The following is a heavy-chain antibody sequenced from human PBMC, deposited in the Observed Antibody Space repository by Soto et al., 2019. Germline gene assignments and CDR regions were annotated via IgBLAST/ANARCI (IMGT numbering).Heavy chain of an antibody. J-gene: IGHJ5*02. CDR3: ARLAGIVVVPAATATWFDP. V-gene: IGHV4-39*01. Sequence: PSETLSLTCTVSGGSISSSSYYCGWIRQPPGKGLEWMGSIYYSGSTYYNPSLKSRVTISVDTSKNQFSLKLCSVTAADTAVYYCARLAGIVVVPAATATWFDPWGQGTLVTVSS. CDR1: GGSISSSSYY. CDR2: IYYSGST. D-gene: IGHD2-2*01.